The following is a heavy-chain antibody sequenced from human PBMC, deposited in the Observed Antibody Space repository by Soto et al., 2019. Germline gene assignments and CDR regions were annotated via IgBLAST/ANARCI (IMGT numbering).Heavy chain of an antibody. CDR1: GGTFSSYA. J-gene: IGHJ4*02. Sequence: GPPVKVSCKASGGTFSSYAISWVRQAPGQGLEWMGGIIPIFGTANYAQKFQGRVTITADKSTSTAYMELSSLRSEDTAVYYCARGDTVASFDYWGQGTLVTVSS. D-gene: IGHD4-17*01. CDR3: ARGDTVASFDY. CDR2: IIPIFGTA. V-gene: IGHV1-69*06.